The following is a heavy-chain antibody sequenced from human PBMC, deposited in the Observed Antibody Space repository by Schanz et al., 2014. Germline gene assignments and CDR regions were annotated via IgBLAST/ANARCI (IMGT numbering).Heavy chain of an antibody. J-gene: IGHJ4*02. V-gene: IGHV3-33*08. CDR1: GFPFRSYV. CDR3: STQRPIYDLWSDYFDH. D-gene: IGHD3-3*01. CDR2: ILFDGNNK. Sequence: QLQLVESGGGVVQPGRSLRLSCAASGFPFRSYVMHWVRQAPGKGLEWVAVILFDGNNKYYADSVKGRFTISRDKSKNTLYLHMNSLRAEDTAVDDCSTQRPIYDLWSDYFDHWGQGALVTVSS.